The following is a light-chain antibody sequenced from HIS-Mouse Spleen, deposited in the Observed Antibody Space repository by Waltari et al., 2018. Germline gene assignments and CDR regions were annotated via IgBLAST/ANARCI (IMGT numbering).Light chain of an antibody. J-gene: IGLJ3*02. V-gene: IGLV2-11*01. Sequence: QSALTQPRSVSGSPGQSVTISCTGTSSDVGGYNYVSWYQQHPGKAPKLMIYDVSNRPSRVPDRFPGSKSGSTASLTISGLQAEDEADYYCCSYAGSYTWVFGGGTKLTVL. CDR3: CSYAGSYTWV. CDR2: DVS. CDR1: SSDVGGYNY.